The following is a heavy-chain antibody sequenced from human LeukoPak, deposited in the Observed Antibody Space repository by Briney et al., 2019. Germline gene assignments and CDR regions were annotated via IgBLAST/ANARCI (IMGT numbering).Heavy chain of an antibody. J-gene: IGHJ3*02. D-gene: IGHD2-21*02. CDR1: GFTFSSYE. CDR3: ARGGAYCGGDCYNAFDI. CDR2: ISSSGSTI. V-gene: IGHV3-48*03. Sequence: GGSLRLSCAASGFTFSSYEMNWVRQAPGKGLEWVSYISSSGSTIYYADSVEGRFTISRDNAKNSLYLQMNSLRAEDTAVYYCARGGAYCGGDCYNAFDIWGQGTMVTVSS.